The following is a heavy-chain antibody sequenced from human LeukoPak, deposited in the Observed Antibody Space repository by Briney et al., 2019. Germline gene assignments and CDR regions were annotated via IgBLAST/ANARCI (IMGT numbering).Heavy chain of an antibody. CDR2: TSGSGDST. V-gene: IGHV3-23*01. CDR3: AKWQYYGSGDDY. Sequence: GGSLRLSCAGSGFTFSTYGMSWVRQAPNKGLEWLSTTSGSGDSTYYADSVKGRFTISRDNSKNTLFLQMNSLRAEDTAIYYCAKWQYYGSGDDYWGQGTLVTVSS. D-gene: IGHD3-10*01. J-gene: IGHJ4*02. CDR1: GFTFSTYG.